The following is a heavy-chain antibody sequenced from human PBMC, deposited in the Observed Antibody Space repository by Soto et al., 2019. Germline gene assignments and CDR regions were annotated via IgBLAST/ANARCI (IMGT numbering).Heavy chain of an antibody. CDR3: ARMETFGSLNWFDP. Sequence: ASVKVSCKASGYSFTNNDVSWVRQATGQGLEWMGWINPGSGDTGYAQKFPGRVTMTRDISIATAYMELSSLRSDDTAIYYCARMETFGSLNWFDPWGQGTMVTVSS. V-gene: IGHV1-8*01. CDR1: GYSFTNND. D-gene: IGHD3-16*01. J-gene: IGHJ5*02. CDR2: INPGSGDT.